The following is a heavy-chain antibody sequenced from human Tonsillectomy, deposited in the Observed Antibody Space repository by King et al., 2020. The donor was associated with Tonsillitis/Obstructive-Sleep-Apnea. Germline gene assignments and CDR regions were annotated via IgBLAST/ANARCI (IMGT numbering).Heavy chain of an antibody. CDR3: ARSGSYSFAPCLGAFDI. Sequence: QLVQSGAEVKKPGESLKISCKGSGYSLTNYFIAWVRQMPGKGLEWMGIIYPGDSGTRYSPSFEGQVTISADESISTAYLQWSSLKASDTAMYFCARSGSYSFAPCLGAFDIWGQGTLVTVSS. V-gene: IGHV5-51*01. D-gene: IGHD1-26*01. CDR2: IYPGDSGT. J-gene: IGHJ3*02. CDR1: GYSLTNYF.